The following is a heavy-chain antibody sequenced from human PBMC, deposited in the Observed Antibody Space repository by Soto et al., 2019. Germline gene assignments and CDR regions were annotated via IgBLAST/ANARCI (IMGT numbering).Heavy chain of an antibody. CDR3: ARDIGYCSGGSCYPDAFDI. V-gene: IGHV1-69*13. D-gene: IGHD2-15*01. Sequence: SVKVSCKASGGTFSSYAISWVRQAPGQGLEWMGGIIPIFGTANYAQKFQGRVTITADESTSTAYMELSSLRSEDTAVYYCARDIGYCSGGSCYPDAFDIWGQGTMVTVS. CDR2: IIPIFGTA. J-gene: IGHJ3*02. CDR1: GGTFSSYA.